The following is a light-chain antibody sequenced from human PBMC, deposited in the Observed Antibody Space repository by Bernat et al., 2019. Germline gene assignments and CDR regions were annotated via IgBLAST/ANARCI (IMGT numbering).Light chain of an antibody. V-gene: IGKV2D-29*01. Sequence: DIVLTQTPLSLSVTPGQPASISCKSSQSLLRSDQKTTLYWYLQKPGQPPQLLIFEASNRFYGVPERFGVSGSGTDFTLHISRVGTEDVGMYYCRQSTLLPWTFGQGTKVEIK. CDR2: EAS. CDR1: QSLLRSDQKTT. CDR3: RQSTLLPWT. J-gene: IGKJ1*01.